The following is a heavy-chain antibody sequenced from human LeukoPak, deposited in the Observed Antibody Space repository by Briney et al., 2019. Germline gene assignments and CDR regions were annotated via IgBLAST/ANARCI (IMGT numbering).Heavy chain of an antibody. D-gene: IGHD3-10*01. CDR1: GFTFSSYS. V-gene: IGHV3-21*01. CDR3: ARAHGSGRSQWYGMDV. Sequence: GGSLRLSCAASGFTFSSYSMNWVRQAPGKGLEWVSSISSSSSAIYYADSVKGRFTISRDNAKNSLYLQMNSLRAEDTAVYYCARAHGSGRSQWYGMDVWGQGTTVAVSS. J-gene: IGHJ6*02. CDR2: ISSSSSAI.